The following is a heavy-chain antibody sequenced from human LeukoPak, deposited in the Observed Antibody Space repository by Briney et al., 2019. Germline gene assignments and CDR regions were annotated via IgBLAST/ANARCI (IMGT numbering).Heavy chain of an antibody. CDR1: GYTFTSYY. J-gene: IGHJ3*02. D-gene: IGHD1-26*01. V-gene: IGHV1-46*01. Sequence: ALVKVSCKASGYTFTSYYMHWVRQAPGQGLEWMGIINPSGGSTSYAQKFQGRVTMTRDTSTSTVYMELSSLRSEDTAVYYCARDDGWELLNSYAFDIWGQGTMVTVSS. CDR2: INPSGGST. CDR3: ARDDGWELLNSYAFDI.